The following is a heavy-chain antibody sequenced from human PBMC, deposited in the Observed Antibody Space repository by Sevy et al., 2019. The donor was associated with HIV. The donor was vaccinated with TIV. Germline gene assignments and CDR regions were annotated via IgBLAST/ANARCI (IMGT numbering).Heavy chain of an antibody. D-gene: IGHD6-6*01. Sequence: GGSLRLSCAASGFTFDDYAMHWVRQAPGKGLEWVSGISWNSGSIGYADSVKGRFTISRDNAKNSLYLQMNSLRAEGTALYYCAKVELPRQVAFDIWGQGTMVTVSS. J-gene: IGHJ3*02. CDR1: GFTFDDYA. CDR2: ISWNSGSI. CDR3: AKVELPRQVAFDI. V-gene: IGHV3-9*01.